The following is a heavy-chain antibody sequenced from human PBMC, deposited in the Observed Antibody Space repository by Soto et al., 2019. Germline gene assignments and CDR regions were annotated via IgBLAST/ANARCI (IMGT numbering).Heavy chain of an antibody. CDR2: IYSGGST. Sequence: GVSLRLSCAASGFTVSNNYMSWVRQSPGKGLEWVSVIYSGGSTYYADSVKGRFTISRDTSKNTVYLQMNSLRAEDTAVYYCARNYYGSGSSWGQGTLVTVSS. V-gene: IGHV3-66*01. J-gene: IGHJ5*02. D-gene: IGHD3-10*01. CDR3: ARNYYGSGSS. CDR1: GFTVSNNY.